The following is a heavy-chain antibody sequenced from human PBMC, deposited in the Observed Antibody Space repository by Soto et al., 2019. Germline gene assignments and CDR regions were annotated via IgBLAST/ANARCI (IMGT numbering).Heavy chain of an antibody. Sequence: GESLKISCKGSGYSFTNYWIGWVRQMPGKGLEWMGVIYPGDSDTRYNPSFEGQVIISSDKSISTVYLQWSSLKASDTAMYYCAIGGDWYFFDIWAQGTMVTVSS. J-gene: IGHJ3*02. V-gene: IGHV5-51*01. CDR1: GYSFTNYW. CDR3: AIGGDWYFFDI. CDR2: IYPGDSDT. D-gene: IGHD2-21*02.